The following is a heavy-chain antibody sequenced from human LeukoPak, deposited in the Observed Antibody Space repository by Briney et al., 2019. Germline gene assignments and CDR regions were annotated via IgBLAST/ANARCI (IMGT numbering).Heavy chain of an antibody. D-gene: IGHD3-3*01. V-gene: IGHV1-69*05. CDR2: IIPIFGTA. J-gene: IGHJ4*02. CDR3: ASAPEYYDFWSGLGD. CDR1: GGTFSSYA. Sequence: SVKVSCKASGGTFSSYAISWVRQAPGQGLEWMGRIIPIFGTANYAQKFHGRVTITTDESTSTAYMELSSLRSEDTAVYYCASAPEYYDFWSGLGDWGQGTLVTVSS.